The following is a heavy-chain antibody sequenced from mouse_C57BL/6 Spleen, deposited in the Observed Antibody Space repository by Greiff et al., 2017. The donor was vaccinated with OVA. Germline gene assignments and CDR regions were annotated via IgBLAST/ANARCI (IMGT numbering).Heavy chain of an antibody. V-gene: IGHV5-17*01. D-gene: IGHD1-1*02. CDR1: GFTFSDYG. Sequence: EVKLVESGGGLVKPGGSLKLSCAASGFTFSDYGMHWVRQAPEKGLEWVAYISSGSSTIYYADTVKGRFTIARDNAKNTLFLQMTSLRSEDTAIYYCARGWLGRYCDYWGQGTTLTVSS. CDR2: ISSGSSTI. J-gene: IGHJ2*01. CDR3: ARGWLGRYCDY.